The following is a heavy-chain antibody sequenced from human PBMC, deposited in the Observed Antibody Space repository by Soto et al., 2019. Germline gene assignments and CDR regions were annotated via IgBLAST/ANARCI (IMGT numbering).Heavy chain of an antibody. J-gene: IGHJ6*02. Sequence: GASVQVSCNASGFTFTSSAVQWVRQALGQRLEWIGWIVVGSGNTNYAQKIQERVTITRDMSTSTAYMELSSLRSEDTAVYYCAEDPYDFWSGYTPGGYGMDVWGQGTTVTVSS. CDR2: IVVGSGNT. D-gene: IGHD3-3*01. CDR1: GFTFTSSA. V-gene: IGHV1-58*01. CDR3: AEDPYDFWSGYTPGGYGMDV.